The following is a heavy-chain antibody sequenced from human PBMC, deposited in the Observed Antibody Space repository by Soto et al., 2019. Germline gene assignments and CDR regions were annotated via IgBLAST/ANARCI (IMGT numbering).Heavy chain of an antibody. Sequence: SETLSLTCTVSGGSISSGDYYWSWIRQPPGKGLEWIGYIYYSGSTYYNPSLKSRVTISVDTSKNQFSLKLSSVTAADTAVHYCARVDNWSDLPYYYYGMDVWGQGTTVTVSS. CDR3: ARVDNWSDLPYYYYGMDV. J-gene: IGHJ6*02. D-gene: IGHD1-1*01. CDR2: IYYSGST. V-gene: IGHV4-30-4*01. CDR1: GGSISSGDYY.